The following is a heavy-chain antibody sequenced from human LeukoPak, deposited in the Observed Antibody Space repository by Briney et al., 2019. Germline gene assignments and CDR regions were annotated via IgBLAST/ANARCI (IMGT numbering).Heavy chain of an antibody. CDR3: ARDEAYCGGDCYPLY. CDR2: IWYDGSNK. Sequence: PGGSLRLSCAASGFTFSSYGMHWVCQAPGKGLEWVAVIWYDGSNKYYADSVKGRFTISRDNSKNTLYLQMNSLRAEDTAVYYCARDEAYCGGDCYPLYWGQGTLVTVSS. D-gene: IGHD2-21*02. V-gene: IGHV3-33*01. J-gene: IGHJ4*02. CDR1: GFTFSSYG.